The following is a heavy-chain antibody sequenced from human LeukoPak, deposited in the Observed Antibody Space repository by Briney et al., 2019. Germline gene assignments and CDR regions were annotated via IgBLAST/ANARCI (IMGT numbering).Heavy chain of an antibody. CDR2: IKQDGSEK. CDR3: ASGFWSSWYGVSFDY. V-gene: IGHV3-7*01. Sequence: GGSLRLSCAASGFTFSSYWMSWVRQAPGKGLEWVANIKQDGSEKYYVDSVKGRFTISRDNAKNSLYLQMNSLRAEDTAVYYCASGFWSSWYGVSFDYWGQGTLVTVSS. J-gene: IGHJ4*02. CDR1: GFTFSSYW. D-gene: IGHD6-13*01.